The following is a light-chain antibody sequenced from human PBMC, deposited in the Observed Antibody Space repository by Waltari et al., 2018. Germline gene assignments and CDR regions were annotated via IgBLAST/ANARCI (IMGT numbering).Light chain of an antibody. J-gene: IGKJ2*01. Sequence: DTVTITCRASQSISSWLAWYQQKAGKAPKVLISKASTLESGVPSRFSGSGSGTEFTLTISNLQPDDFATYYCQQYNTYYTFGQGTILEIK. CDR2: KAS. V-gene: IGKV1-5*03. CDR3: QQYNTYYT. CDR1: QSISSW.